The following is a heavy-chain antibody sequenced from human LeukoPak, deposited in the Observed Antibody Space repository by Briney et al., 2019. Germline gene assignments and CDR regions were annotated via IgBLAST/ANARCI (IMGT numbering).Heavy chain of an antibody. D-gene: IGHD3-10*01. CDR2: INISGST. J-gene: IGHJ5*02. Sequence: SETLSLTCAVYGGSFSGYYWSWIRQPPGKGLGGMGEINISGSTNYNPSLKSRVTISVDTSKNQFSLKLSSVTAADTAVYYCARRSPYSGMVRGVIITNWFDPWGQGTLVTVSS. CDR1: GGSFSGYY. CDR3: ARRSPYSGMVRGVIITNWFDP. V-gene: IGHV4-34*01.